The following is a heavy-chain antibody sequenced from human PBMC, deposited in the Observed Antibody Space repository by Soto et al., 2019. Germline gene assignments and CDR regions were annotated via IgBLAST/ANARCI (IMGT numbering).Heavy chain of an antibody. D-gene: IGHD6-13*01. Sequence: SETLSLTCAVYGGSFSGYYWSWIRQPPGKGLEWIGSIHSTGNTYYNPSLNSQVTISVDTSKNRFSLNVISVTAADTAVYYCRRSSRYSTDVWGQGTTVT. J-gene: IGHJ6*02. CDR1: GGSFSGYY. CDR2: IHSTGNT. CDR3: RRSSRYSTDV. V-gene: IGHV4-34*01.